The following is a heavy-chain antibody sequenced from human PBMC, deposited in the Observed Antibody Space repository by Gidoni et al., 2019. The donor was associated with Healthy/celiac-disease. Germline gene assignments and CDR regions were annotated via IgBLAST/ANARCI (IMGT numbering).Heavy chain of an antibody. J-gene: IGHJ3*02. V-gene: IGHV3-30-3*01. CDR2: ISYDGSNK. CDR1: GFTFSSSA. CDR3: ARDRAVLLWFGESYAFDI. D-gene: IGHD3-10*01. Sequence: QVQLVESGGGVVQPGRSLRLSCAASGFTFSSSAMHWVRQAPGKGLEWVAVISYDGSNKYYADSVKGRFTISRDNSKNTLYLQMNSLRAEDTAVYYCARDRAVLLWFGESYAFDIWGQGTMVTVSS.